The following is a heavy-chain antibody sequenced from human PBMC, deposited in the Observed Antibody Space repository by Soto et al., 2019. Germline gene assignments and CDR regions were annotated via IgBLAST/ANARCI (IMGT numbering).Heavy chain of an antibody. CDR1: GYTFTRYG. V-gene: IGHV1-18*04. D-gene: IGHD6-13*01. CDR2: ISAYNGNR. CDR3: TRDQPQHDSRAPYYYYGIDA. J-gene: IGHJ6*02. Sequence: ASVKVSCKASGYTFTRYGFSWVRQAPGQGVEWMGWISAYNGNRNYAQKLQGRVTMTTDTSTSTAYMELSSLTSDNTAEYYCTRDQPQHDSRAPYYYYGIDAWGQGTTVTVSS.